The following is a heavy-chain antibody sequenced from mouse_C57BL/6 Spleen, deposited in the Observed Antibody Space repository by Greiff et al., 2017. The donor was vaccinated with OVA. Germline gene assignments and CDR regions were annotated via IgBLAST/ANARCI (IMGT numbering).Heavy chain of an antibody. CDR3: ASYEYDGYFDV. Sequence: VQLKESGPGLVQPSQSLSITCTVSGFSLTSYGVHWVRQSPGKGLEWLGVIWSGGSTDYNAAFISRLSISKDNSKSQVFFKMNSLQADDTAIYYCASYEYDGYFDVWGTGTTVTVSS. D-gene: IGHD2-4*01. CDR1: GFSLTSYG. V-gene: IGHV2-2*01. J-gene: IGHJ1*03. CDR2: IWSGGST.